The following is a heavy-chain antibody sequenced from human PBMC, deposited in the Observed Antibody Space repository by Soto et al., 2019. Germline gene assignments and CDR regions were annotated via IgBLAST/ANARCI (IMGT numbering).Heavy chain of an antibody. Sequence: EVQLVESGGGLVQPGGSLRLSCAASGFTFSSYSMNWVRQAPGKGLEWVSYISSSSSTIYYADSVKGRFTISRDNAKNSLYLQMNRLRAEDTAVYYCARAETYYDFWSGGYFDYWGQGTLVTVSS. CDR2: ISSSSSTI. CDR3: ARAETYYDFWSGGYFDY. CDR1: GFTFSSYS. J-gene: IGHJ4*02. V-gene: IGHV3-48*01. D-gene: IGHD3-3*01.